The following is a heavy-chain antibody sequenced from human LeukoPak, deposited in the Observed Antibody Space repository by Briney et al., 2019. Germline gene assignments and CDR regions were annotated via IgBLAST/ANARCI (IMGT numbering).Heavy chain of an antibody. CDR3: ARGVLRGGDFDY. CDR1: GYSFTSHY. V-gene: IGHV1-46*01. D-gene: IGHD3-16*01. CDR2: INPSGSST. Sequence: ASVKVSCKASGYSFTSHYMHWVRQAPGQGLEWMGLINPSGSSTLYAQKFQGRVTITRNTSISTAYMELSSLRSEDTAVYYCARGVLRGGDFDYWGQGTLVTVSS. J-gene: IGHJ4*02.